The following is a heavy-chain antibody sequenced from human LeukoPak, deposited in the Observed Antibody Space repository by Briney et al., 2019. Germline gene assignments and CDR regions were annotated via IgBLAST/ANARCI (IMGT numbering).Heavy chain of an antibody. D-gene: IGHD6-13*01. Sequence: GGSLRLSCAASGFTFSSYDMHWVRQATGKGLEWVSAIGTAGDTYYPGSVKGRFTISRENDKNSLYLQMNSLRAGDTAVYYCARGAAAGGYYYYGMDVWGQGTTVTVSS. CDR2: IGTAGDT. CDR3: ARGAAAGGYYYYGMDV. J-gene: IGHJ6*02. V-gene: IGHV3-13*01. CDR1: GFTFSSYD.